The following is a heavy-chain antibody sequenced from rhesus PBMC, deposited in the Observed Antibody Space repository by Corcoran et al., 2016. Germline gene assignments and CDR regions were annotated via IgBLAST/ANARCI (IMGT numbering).Heavy chain of an antibody. J-gene: IGHJ4*01. CDR1: GGSIRGYY. D-gene: IGHD3-28*01. Sequence: QLQLQESGPGLGKPSETLSLTCAVSGGSIRGYYGSWIPPPPGTGVEWIGNIDGNIAGTNYNPSLKSRVTISKDTSKNQFSLKLSSVTAADTAVYYCARTGDYYDSGYRFDYWGQGVLVTVSS. CDR3: ARTGDYYDSGYRFDY. V-gene: IGHV4-81*01. CDR2: IDGNIAGT.